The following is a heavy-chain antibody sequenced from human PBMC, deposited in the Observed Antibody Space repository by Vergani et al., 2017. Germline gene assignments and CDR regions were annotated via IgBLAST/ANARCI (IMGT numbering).Heavy chain of an antibody. CDR2: IIPNSGGT. J-gene: IGHJ6*03. Sequence: QVQLVQSGAEVKKPGSSVKVSCKASGGTFSSYAISWVRQAPGQGLEWMGGIIPNSGGTNYAQKFQGRVTMTRDTSISTAYMELSRLRSDDTAVYYCARDXSSSWPYYYYYMDVWGKGTTVTVSS. D-gene: IGHD6-13*01. V-gene: IGHV1-2*02. CDR1: GGTFSSYA. CDR3: ARDXSSSWPYYYYYMDV.